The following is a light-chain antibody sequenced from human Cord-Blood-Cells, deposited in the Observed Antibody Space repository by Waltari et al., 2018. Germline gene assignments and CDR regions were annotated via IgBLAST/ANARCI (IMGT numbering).Light chain of an antibody. J-gene: IGLJ3*02. CDR2: MNN. Sequence: QSVLTQPPSASGTPGQRVTISCSGSSSNIGSNYVYWYQQLPGTAPKLLIYMNNQRPSGVPDRVSGSKSGTSASLAISGLRSEDEADYYCAAWDDSLSGPVWVFGGGTKLTVL. V-gene: IGLV1-47*01. CDR1: SSNIGSNY. CDR3: AAWDDSLSGPVWV.